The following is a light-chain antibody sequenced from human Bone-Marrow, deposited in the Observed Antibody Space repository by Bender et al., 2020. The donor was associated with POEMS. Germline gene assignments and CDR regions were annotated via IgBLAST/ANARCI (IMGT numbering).Light chain of an antibody. CDR1: SSDVGTYDL. CDR2: TND. CDR3: AAWDDSLNGHWV. Sequence: QSALTQPASVSGSPGQSITISCTGTSSDVGTYDLVSWYQHHPGKAPKLLIYTNDQRPSGVPDRFSGSKSGTSASLAISGLHSEDEADYYCAAWDDSLNGHWVFGGGTKLTVL. V-gene: IGLV2-14*02. J-gene: IGLJ3*02.